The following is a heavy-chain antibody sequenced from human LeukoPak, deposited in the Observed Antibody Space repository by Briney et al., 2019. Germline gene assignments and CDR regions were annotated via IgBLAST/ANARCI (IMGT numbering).Heavy chain of an antibody. Sequence: ASVKVSCKASGGTFSSYAISWVRQAPGQGLEWMGGIIPIFGTANYAQKFQGRVTITADESTSTAYMELSSLRSEDTAVYYCAREGNYDILTGYYSLDYWGQGTLVTVSS. CDR3: AREGNYDILTGYYSLDY. V-gene: IGHV1-69*13. CDR2: IIPIFGTA. J-gene: IGHJ4*02. D-gene: IGHD3-9*01. CDR1: GGTFSSYA.